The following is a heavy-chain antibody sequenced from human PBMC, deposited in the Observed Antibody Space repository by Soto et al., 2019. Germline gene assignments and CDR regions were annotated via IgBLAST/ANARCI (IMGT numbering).Heavy chain of an antibody. V-gene: IGHV4-59*01. D-gene: IGHD3-10*01. CDR2: IYYSGST. CDR3: GPGAGRDEDCNANNCFDH. CDR1: GGSISSYY. J-gene: IGHJ5*02. Sequence: SETLSLTCTVSGGSISSYYWSWIRQPPGKGLEWIGYIYYSGSTNYNPSLKSRVTISVDTSKNQFSLKLSSETAADTAVYYRGPGAGRDEDCNANNCFDHCGDLSLVTVAS.